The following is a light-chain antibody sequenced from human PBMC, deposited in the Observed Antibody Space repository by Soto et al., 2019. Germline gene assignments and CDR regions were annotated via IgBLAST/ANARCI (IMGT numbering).Light chain of an antibody. V-gene: IGKV1-5*03. CDR1: QSISSW. Sequence: DIHMTQSPSTLSASLGDRVTITCRASQSISSWLAWYQQKPGKAPKLLIYKASSLESGVPSRFSGSGSGTEFSLTISSLQPDDFATYYCQQHNSYWTFGQGTKVDIK. J-gene: IGKJ1*01. CDR3: QQHNSYWT. CDR2: KAS.